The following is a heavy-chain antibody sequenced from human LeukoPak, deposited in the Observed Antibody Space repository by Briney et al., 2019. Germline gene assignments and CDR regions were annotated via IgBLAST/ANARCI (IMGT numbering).Heavy chain of an antibody. Sequence: SETLSLTCAVYGGSFSGYYWSWIRQPPGKGLEWIGEINHSGSTNYNPSLKSRVTISVDTSKNQFSLKLSSVTAADTAAYYCARDEIAARPNYYYGMDVWGQGTTVTVSS. V-gene: IGHV4-34*01. CDR3: ARDEIAARPNYYYGMDV. J-gene: IGHJ6*02. CDR2: INHSGST. CDR1: GGSFSGYY. D-gene: IGHD6-6*01.